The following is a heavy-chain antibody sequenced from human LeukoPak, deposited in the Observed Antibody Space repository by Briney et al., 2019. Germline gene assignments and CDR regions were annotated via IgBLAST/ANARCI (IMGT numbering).Heavy chain of an antibody. J-gene: IGHJ4*02. D-gene: IGHD3-22*01. Sequence: PGGSLRLSCAASGFTFSSKYMCWVRQAPGKGLEWVSTLYSNGNTYYADPVKGRFTISRDNSKNTLSLQMNSLRAEDTAVYYCARDYYDGSAYYSYYEYWGQGTLVTVSS. V-gene: IGHV3-53*01. CDR1: GFTFSSKY. CDR2: LYSNGNT. CDR3: ARDYYDGSAYYSYYEY.